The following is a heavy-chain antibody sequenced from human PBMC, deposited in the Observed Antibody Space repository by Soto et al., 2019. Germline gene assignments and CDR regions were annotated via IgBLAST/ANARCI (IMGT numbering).Heavy chain of an antibody. CDR1: GFTVSSNY. V-gene: IGHV3-66*01. CDR3: ARTDTVTNSHYCSYTDD. J-gene: IGHJ6*03. Sequence: PGGSLRLYCAASGFTVSSNYMSWVRQAPGKGLEWVSDIYSGGSTYYADSVKGRFTISRDNYKNTLYLQMNSLRAEDTAVYYFARTDTVTNSHYCSYTDDWSRESTLTVAS. CDR2: IYSGGST. D-gene: IGHD4-17*01.